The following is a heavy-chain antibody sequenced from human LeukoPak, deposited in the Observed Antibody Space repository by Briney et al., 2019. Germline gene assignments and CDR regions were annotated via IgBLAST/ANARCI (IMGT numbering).Heavy chain of an antibody. J-gene: IGHJ4*02. Sequence: GASVKVSCKASGYTFTSYGISWVRQAPGQGLEWMGGIIPIFGTANYAQKFQGRVTITADESTSTAYMELSSLRSEDTAVYYCAGEGYGSGSYYGFDYWGQGTLVTVSS. V-gene: IGHV1-69*13. CDR1: GYTFTSYG. D-gene: IGHD3-10*01. CDR2: IIPIFGTA. CDR3: AGEGYGSGSYYGFDY.